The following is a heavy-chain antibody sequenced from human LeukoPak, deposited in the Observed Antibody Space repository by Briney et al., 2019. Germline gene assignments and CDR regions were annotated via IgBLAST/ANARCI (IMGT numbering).Heavy chain of an antibody. Sequence: GGSLRLSCAASGFPFSGYTMGWVRQAPGKGLEWVSSIRESGRATYYADSVKGRFIISRDNSMNTLYLQMNSLRVQDTAVDYCVEDGCDYWGQGTLVTVSS. CDR2: IRESGRAT. J-gene: IGHJ4*02. D-gene: IGHD2-2*03. CDR1: GFPFSGYT. V-gene: IGHV3-23*01. CDR3: VEDGCDY.